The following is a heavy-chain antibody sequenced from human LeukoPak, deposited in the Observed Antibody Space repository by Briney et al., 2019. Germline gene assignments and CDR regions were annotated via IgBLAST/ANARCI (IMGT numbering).Heavy chain of an antibody. CDR3: AGNYDILTGVDY. Sequence: SETLSLTCTVSGGSISSYYWSRIRQPAGKGLEWIGRIYTSGSTNYNPSLKSRVTMSVDTSKNQFSLKLSSVTAADTAVYYCAGNYDILTGVDYWGQGTLVTVSS. V-gene: IGHV4-4*07. D-gene: IGHD3-9*01. CDR1: GGSISSYY. CDR2: IYTSGST. J-gene: IGHJ4*02.